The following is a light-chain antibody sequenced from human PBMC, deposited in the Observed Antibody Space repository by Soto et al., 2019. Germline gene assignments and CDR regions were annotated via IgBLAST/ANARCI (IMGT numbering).Light chain of an antibody. CDR3: QEYNNWPAYS. Sequence: EIVMTQSPATLSVSPGEGATLSCRASQSVSSKIAWYQQKPGQAPRLLIYGASTRATGIPARFSGSGSGTEFTLTNSRLQSEDFAVYYCQEYNNWPAYSFGQGTKLEIK. J-gene: IGKJ2*03. CDR2: GAS. V-gene: IGKV3-15*01. CDR1: QSVSSK.